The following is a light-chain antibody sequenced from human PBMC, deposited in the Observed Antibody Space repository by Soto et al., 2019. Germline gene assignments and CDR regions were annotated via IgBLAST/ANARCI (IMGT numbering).Light chain of an antibody. Sequence: EIVLTQSPGTLSLSPGERATLSCRAIQSVSNNYLAWYQQKPGQAPRLLIYGASNRATGIPDRFSGSGSGTGFTLTISSLQSEDFAVYYCQQYYNWPPLTFGGGTKVDIK. J-gene: IGKJ4*01. CDR2: GAS. CDR1: QSVSNN. V-gene: IGKV3D-15*01. CDR3: QQYYNWPPLT.